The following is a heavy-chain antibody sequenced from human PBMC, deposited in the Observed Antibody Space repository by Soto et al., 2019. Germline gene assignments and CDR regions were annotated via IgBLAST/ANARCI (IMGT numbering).Heavy chain of an antibody. Sequence: QVKLVQSGAEEKKPGASVKVSCKASGYTFTSYAMHWVRQAPGQRLEGMGWINAGNGNTKYSQKFQGRVTITRDTSASTAYMELSSLRSEDTAVYYCARSIVVVTALDYWGQGTLVTVSS. CDR2: INAGNGNT. D-gene: IGHD2-21*02. J-gene: IGHJ4*02. CDR3: ARSIVVVTALDY. V-gene: IGHV1-3*05. CDR1: GYTFTSYA.